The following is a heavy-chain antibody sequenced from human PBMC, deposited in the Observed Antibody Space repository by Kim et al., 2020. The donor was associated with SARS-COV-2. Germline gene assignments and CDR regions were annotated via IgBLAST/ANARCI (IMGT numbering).Heavy chain of an antibody. CDR2: IKSKTDGGTT. CDR3: TTEYYYDSSGSIKGGYYFDY. V-gene: IGHV3-15*01. D-gene: IGHD3-22*01. CDR1: GFTFSNAW. J-gene: IGHJ4*02. Sequence: GGSLRLSCAASGFTFSNAWMSWVRQAPGKGLEWVGRIKSKTDGGTTDYAAPVKGRFTISRDDSKNTLYLQMNSLKTEDTAVYYCTTEYYYDSSGSIKGGYYFDYWGQGTLVTVSS.